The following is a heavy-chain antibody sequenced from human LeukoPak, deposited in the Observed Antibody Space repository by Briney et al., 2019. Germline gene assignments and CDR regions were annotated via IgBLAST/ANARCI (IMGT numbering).Heavy chain of an antibody. Sequence: SQTLSLTCAISGDSVSNNIATWNWVRQSPSRGLEWLGRTYYRSRWGNDYAISVRSRTTINPDTSRNQFSLQLNSVTPEDTAVYYCVREPSSIAAAGWVDYWGQGTLVTVSS. CDR1: GDSVSNNIAT. J-gene: IGHJ4*02. D-gene: IGHD6-13*01. V-gene: IGHV6-1*01. CDR2: TYYRSRWGN. CDR3: VREPSSIAAAGWVDY.